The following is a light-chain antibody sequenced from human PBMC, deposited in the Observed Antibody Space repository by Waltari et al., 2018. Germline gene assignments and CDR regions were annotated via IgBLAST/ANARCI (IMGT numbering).Light chain of an antibody. CDR2: EVS. V-gene: IGLV2-8*01. CDR3: SSYAGSKTLI. CDR1: SSDIGGYNY. J-gene: IGLJ2*01. Sequence: QSALTQPPSASGSPGQSVTISCTGTSSDIGGYNYVSWFQQHPDKAPKLMIYEVSKRPSGVPDRFSGSKSGNTASLTVSVLQAEDEADYYCSSYAGSKTLIFGGGTKLTVL.